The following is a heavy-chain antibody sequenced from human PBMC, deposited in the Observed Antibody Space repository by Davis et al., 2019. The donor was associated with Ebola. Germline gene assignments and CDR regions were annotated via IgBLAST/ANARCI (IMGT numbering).Heavy chain of an antibody. V-gene: IGHV1-69*13. J-gene: IGHJ5*02. Sequence: SVKVPCKSSGDTFNSFAISWVRQAPGQGLEWMGGIIPMFRSPNYAQKFQGRLSITADDSTRTVYMELRSLRSEDTAVYFCARVQTGYYFDSSDSPSWFDPWGQGTLVTVSS. CDR3: ARVQTGYYFDSSDSPSWFDP. CDR1: GDTFNSFA. D-gene: IGHD3-22*01. CDR2: IIPMFRSP.